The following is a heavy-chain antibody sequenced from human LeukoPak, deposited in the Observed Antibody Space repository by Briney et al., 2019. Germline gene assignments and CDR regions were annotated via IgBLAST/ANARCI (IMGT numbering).Heavy chain of an antibody. J-gene: IGHJ1*01. CDR3: ARGILQQQLVAN. V-gene: IGHV1-2*02. D-gene: IGHD6-13*01. Sequence: ASMKVSCKSSGYTFSDYYVHWVRQAPGQGLEWMGWINPKNGATKYARKFLGRVTMTRDTSNDTVYMELSGLRSDDTAKFYCARGILQQQLVANWGQGTLVTVSS. CDR2: INPKNGAT. CDR1: GYTFSDYY.